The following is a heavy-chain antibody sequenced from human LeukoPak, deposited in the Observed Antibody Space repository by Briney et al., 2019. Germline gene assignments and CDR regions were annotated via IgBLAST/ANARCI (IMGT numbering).Heavy chain of an antibody. CDR3: AKGNDLED. D-gene: IGHD3-16*01. Sequence: GRSLRLSCAASRFTFSNYPMHWVRQAPGKGLEWVALLSYDGSNECYADSVKGRFTISRDNSKNTLYLQMNSLRAEDTAVYYCAKGNDLEDWGQGTLVTVSS. CDR1: RFTFSNYP. CDR2: LSYDGSNE. V-gene: IGHV3-30-3*01. J-gene: IGHJ4*02.